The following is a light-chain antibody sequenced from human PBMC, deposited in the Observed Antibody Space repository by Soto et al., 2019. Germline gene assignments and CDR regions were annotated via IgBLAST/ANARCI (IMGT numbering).Light chain of an antibody. Sequence: QSALTQPASVSGSPGQSITISCTGTSSDVGGYNYVSWYQQHPGNAPKLMIYDVSNRPSGVSNRFSGSKSGNTASLTISGLRAEDEADYYCSSYTGSSTPVVFGGGTKLTVL. J-gene: IGLJ2*01. CDR3: SSYTGSSTPVV. CDR2: DVS. V-gene: IGLV2-14*01. CDR1: SSDVGGYNY.